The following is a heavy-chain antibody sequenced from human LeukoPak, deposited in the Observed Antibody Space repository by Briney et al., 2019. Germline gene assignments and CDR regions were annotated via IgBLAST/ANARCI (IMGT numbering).Heavy chain of an antibody. D-gene: IGHD6-19*01. CDR2: ISWNSGSI. CDR3: AKDMAMAVAGTSAFDY. J-gene: IGHJ4*02. CDR1: GFTFDDYA. V-gene: IGHV3-9*01. Sequence: PGGSLRLSCAASGFTFDDYAMHWVRQAPGKGLEWVSGISWNSGSIGYADSVKGRFTISRDNAKNSLYLQMNSLRAEDTALYYCAKDMAMAVAGTSAFDYWGQGTLVTVSS.